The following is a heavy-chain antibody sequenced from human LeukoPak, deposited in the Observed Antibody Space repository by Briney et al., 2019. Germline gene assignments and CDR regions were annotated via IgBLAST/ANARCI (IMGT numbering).Heavy chain of an antibody. CDR3: ARETTRYYYDSSGYQFDY. CDR2: ISGSGGNT. CDR1: GFTFSSYA. Sequence: GGSLRLSCAASGFTFSSYAMSWVRQAPGKGLEWVSAISGSGGNTYYADSVKGRFTISRDNSKNTLYLQMNSLRAEDTAVYYCARETTRYYYDSSGYQFDYWGQGTLATVSS. J-gene: IGHJ4*02. V-gene: IGHV3-23*01. D-gene: IGHD3-22*01.